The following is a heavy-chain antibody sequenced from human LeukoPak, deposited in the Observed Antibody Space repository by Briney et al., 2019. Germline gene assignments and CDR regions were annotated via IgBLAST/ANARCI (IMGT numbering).Heavy chain of an antibody. D-gene: IGHD6-13*01. CDR2: IYYSGST. CDR1: GGSISSSSYY. Sequence: KPSETLSLTCTVSGGSISSSSYYWGWIRQPPGKGLEWIGSIYYSGSTYYNPSLKSRVTISVDTSKNQFSLKLSSVTAADTAVYYCARGRRYSSSWYEYYFDYWGQGTLVTVSS. V-gene: IGHV4-39*07. CDR3: ARGRRYSSSWYEYYFDY. J-gene: IGHJ4*02.